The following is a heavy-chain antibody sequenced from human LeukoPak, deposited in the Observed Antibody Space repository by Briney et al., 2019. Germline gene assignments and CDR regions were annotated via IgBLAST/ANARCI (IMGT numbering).Heavy chain of an antibody. CDR3: ARGVRSSSWLDY. J-gene: IGHJ4*02. D-gene: IGHD6-13*01. Sequence: ASVKVSCKASGYTFTSYDINWVRQATGQGLEWMGWMNPNSGNTGYAQKFQGRVTMTRNTSISTAYMELSSLRSEDTAVYYCARGVRSSSWLDYRGQGTLVTVSS. CDR1: GYTFTSYD. CDR2: MNPNSGNT. V-gene: IGHV1-8*01.